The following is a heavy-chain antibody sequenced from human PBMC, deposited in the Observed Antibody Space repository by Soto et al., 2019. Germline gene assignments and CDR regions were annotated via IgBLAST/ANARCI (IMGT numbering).Heavy chain of an antibody. V-gene: IGHV3-53*01. CDR1: GFNVNTDY. CDR3: ARDGRGLGKLSLFEY. Sequence: GGSLRLSCAASGFNVNTDYMNWVRQTPGKGLEWVSFIYNGESTHYADSVKGRFTISSDKSKNTLYLQMNSLRVEDTAVYYCARDGRGLGKLSLFEYWGQGTLVTVSS. D-gene: IGHD3-16*01. CDR2: IYNGEST. J-gene: IGHJ4*02.